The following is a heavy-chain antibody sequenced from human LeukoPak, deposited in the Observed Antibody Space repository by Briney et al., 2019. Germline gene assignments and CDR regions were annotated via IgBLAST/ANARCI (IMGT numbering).Heavy chain of an antibody. Sequence: GGSLRLSCAASGFIVSGDFMSWVRQAPGKGLEWVSVIYSDGSTYYADSVKGRFTISRDNSKNTLDLQMTGLRAEDTAVYYCAKEPSGYPDAFDIWGQGTMVTVSS. CDR1: GFIVSGDF. J-gene: IGHJ3*02. D-gene: IGHD3-22*01. CDR3: AKEPSGYPDAFDI. CDR2: IYSDGST. V-gene: IGHV3-53*01.